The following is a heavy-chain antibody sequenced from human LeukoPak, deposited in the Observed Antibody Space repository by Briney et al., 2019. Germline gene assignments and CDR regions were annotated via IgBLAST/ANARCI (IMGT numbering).Heavy chain of an antibody. V-gene: IGHV3-48*01. D-gene: IGHD3-3*01. CDR1: GFTFSSYS. Sequence: PGGSLRLSCAAAGFTFSSYSMNWVRQAPGKGLEWVSYISSSSSTIYYADSVKGRFTISRDNAKNSLYLQMNSLRAEDTAVYYCAREPPFHDDAALRPDYWGQGTLVTVSS. CDR3: AREPPFHDDAALRPDY. CDR2: ISSSSSTI. J-gene: IGHJ4*02.